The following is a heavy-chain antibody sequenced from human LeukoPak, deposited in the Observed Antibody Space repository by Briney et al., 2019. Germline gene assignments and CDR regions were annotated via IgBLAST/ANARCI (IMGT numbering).Heavy chain of an antibody. Sequence: SVKVSCKASGGTFSSYAISWVRQAPGQVLEWMGRIIPILGIANYAQKFQGRVTITADKSTSTAYMELSSLRSEDTAVYYCASRGYSYGYYFDYWGQGTLVTVSS. CDR1: GGTFSSYA. V-gene: IGHV1-69*04. CDR2: IIPILGIA. CDR3: ASRGYSYGYYFDY. J-gene: IGHJ4*02. D-gene: IGHD5-18*01.